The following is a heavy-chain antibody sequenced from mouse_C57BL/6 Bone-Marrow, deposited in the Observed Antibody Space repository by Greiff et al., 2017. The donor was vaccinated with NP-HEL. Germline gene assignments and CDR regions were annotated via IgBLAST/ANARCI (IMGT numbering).Heavy chain of an antibody. CDR2: INPGSGGT. CDR1: GYAFTNYL. Sequence: VQLQQSGAELVRPGTSVKVSCKASGYAFTNYLIEWVKQRPGQGLEWIGVINPGSGGTNYNEKFKGKATLTADKSSSTAYMQLSSLTSEDSAVSFCARDGYSPFDYWGQGTTLTVSS. V-gene: IGHV1-54*01. J-gene: IGHJ2*01. D-gene: IGHD2-3*01. CDR3: ARDGYSPFDY.